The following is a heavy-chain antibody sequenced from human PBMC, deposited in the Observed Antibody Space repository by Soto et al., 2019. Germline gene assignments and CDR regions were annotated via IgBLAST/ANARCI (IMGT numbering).Heavy chain of an antibody. CDR1: GFPFKIYS. Sequence: HPGGSLRLSCATFGFPFKIYSMNWVRQAPGKGLEWISYISGGGNIIHYADSVRGRFTISRDNARNSVFLQMNSLRDEDTAVYYCARSPSSCSTPHYYWGQGNLLTVSS. CDR3: ARSPSSCSTPHYY. V-gene: IGHV3-48*02. J-gene: IGHJ4*02. D-gene: IGHD6-13*01. CDR2: ISGGGNII.